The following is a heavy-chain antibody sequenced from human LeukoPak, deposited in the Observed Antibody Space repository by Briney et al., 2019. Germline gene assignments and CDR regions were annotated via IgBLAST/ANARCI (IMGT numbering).Heavy chain of an antibody. D-gene: IGHD1-26*01. Sequence: SQTLSLTCAISGDSVSSKSVTWNWIRQSPSTGLEWLGRTYYRSKWSNDYAVSVKSRVTINPDTSKNQFSLKLNSVTPEDTAVYFCARAVGGTLDYWGQGTLVTVSS. J-gene: IGHJ4*02. V-gene: IGHV6-1*01. CDR3: ARAVGGTLDY. CDR2: TYYRSKWSN. CDR1: GDSVSSKSVT.